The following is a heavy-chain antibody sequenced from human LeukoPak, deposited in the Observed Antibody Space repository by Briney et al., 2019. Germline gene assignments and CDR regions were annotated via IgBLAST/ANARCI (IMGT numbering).Heavy chain of an antibody. CDR2: INPNSGGT. J-gene: IGHJ4*02. D-gene: IGHD3-22*01. CDR1: EYTFTDYY. CDR3: ARGYLYYYDVSGYPFDY. Sequence: AASVKVSCKASEYTFTDYYMHWVRQAPGQGLEWMGWINPNSGGTNYAQKFQGRVTMTRDTSISTAYMELRRLRSDDTAVYYCARGYLYYYDVSGYPFDYWGQGTLVTVSS. V-gene: IGHV1-2*02.